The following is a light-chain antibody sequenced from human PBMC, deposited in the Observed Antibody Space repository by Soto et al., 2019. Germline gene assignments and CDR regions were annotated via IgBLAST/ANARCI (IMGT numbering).Light chain of an antibody. CDR3: GSYTSGSPPYV. Sequence: QSALAQPASVSGSLGQSITISCTGTGRDVGLYDYVSWYQQQPGKAPKLIIYEVNKRPSGVFKRFSGSKSGNTASLTISGLQADDEADYYCGSYTSGSPPYVFGTGTKVTVL. CDR1: GRDVGLYDY. V-gene: IGLV2-14*03. J-gene: IGLJ1*01. CDR2: EVN.